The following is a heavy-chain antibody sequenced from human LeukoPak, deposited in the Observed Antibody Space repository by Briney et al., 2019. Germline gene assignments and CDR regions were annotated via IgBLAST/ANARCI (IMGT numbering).Heavy chain of an antibody. CDR3: AKEEQYSSGWSVHY. CDR2: VSGSGGRT. CDR1: GFTFSTYA. Sequence: PGGSLRLSCAASGFTFSTYAMNWVRQAPGKDLEWVSSVSGSGGRTYYADSVKGRFTISRDNSKNTLYLQMNSLRAEDTAVYYCAKEEQYSSGWSVHYWGQGTLVTVSS. J-gene: IGHJ4*02. V-gene: IGHV3-23*01. D-gene: IGHD6-19*01.